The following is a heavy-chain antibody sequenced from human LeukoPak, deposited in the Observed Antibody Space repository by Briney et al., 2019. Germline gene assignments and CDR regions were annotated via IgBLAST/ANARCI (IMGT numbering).Heavy chain of an antibody. J-gene: IGHJ3*02. CDR2: IYSSGGT. V-gene: IGHV4-59*01. CDR3: ARALDFRDAFDI. Sequence: ASETLSLTCTVSGGSISSYYCSWIGQAPGQGRDWIGYIYSSGGTNYNPSLRSRVTISVDTSKNQFSLKLSSVTAADTAVYYCARALDFRDAFDIWGQGTMVTVSS. D-gene: IGHD3-3*01. CDR1: GGSISSYY.